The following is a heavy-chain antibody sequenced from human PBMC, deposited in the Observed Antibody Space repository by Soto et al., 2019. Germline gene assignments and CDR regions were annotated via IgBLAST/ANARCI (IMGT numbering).Heavy chain of an antibody. J-gene: IGHJ6*02. D-gene: IGHD3-22*01. CDR1: GGSFSCYY. CDR3: ARDETYYYDSSGSGDYYGMDV. CDR2: IYHSGST. V-gene: IGHV4-34*01. Sequence: SETLSLTCAVYGGSFSCYYWIWIRQPPGKGLEWIGEIYHSGSTNYNPSLKSRVTISVDTSKNQFSLNLSSVTAADTAVYYCARDETYYYDSSGSGDYYGMDVWGQGTTVTV.